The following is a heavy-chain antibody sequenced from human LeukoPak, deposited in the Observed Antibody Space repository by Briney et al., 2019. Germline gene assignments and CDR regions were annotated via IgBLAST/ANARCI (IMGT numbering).Heavy chain of an antibody. Sequence: GGSMRLSCATSGFTFHDYAMHWVRQAPGKGLEWVSYISSSSSTIYYADSVKGRSTISRDNAKNSLYLQMNSLRAEDTAVYYCASGNDILTGYAFDPWGQGTLVTVSS. J-gene: IGHJ5*02. CDR1: GFTFHDYA. CDR2: ISSSSSTI. CDR3: ASGNDILTGYAFDP. V-gene: IGHV3-48*01. D-gene: IGHD3-9*01.